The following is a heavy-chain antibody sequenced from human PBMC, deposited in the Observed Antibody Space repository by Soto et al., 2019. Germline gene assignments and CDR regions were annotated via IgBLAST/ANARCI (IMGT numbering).Heavy chain of an antibody. D-gene: IGHD3-16*01. V-gene: IGHV1-3*01. CDR3: ARVPPWGNSAGDDYIQHYDS. CDR1: GFTFTSYA. J-gene: IGHJ4*02. CDR2: INGGSGNT. Sequence: QVQLVQSGAEVKRPGASVTVSCKSSGFTFTSYAIHWLRQSPGQRPQWMGWINGGSGNTKNSQDFQGRVTFTRDTFATTAYLELSSLRSEDTAVYYCARVPPWGNSAGDDYIQHYDSWGQGTPVTVAS.